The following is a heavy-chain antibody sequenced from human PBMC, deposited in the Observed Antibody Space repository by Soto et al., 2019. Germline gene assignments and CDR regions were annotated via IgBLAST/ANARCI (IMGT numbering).Heavy chain of an antibody. CDR3: ALEVEYSSSPSWSY. D-gene: IGHD6-13*01. CDR1: GFSLSTSGVG. CDR2: IYWDDDK. J-gene: IGHJ4*02. Sequence: ETGPTLVNPTQTLTLTCTFSGFSLSTSGVGVGWIRQPPGKALEWLALIYWDDDKRYSPSLKSRLTITKDTSKNQVVLTMTNMDPVDTATYYCALEVEYSSSPSWSYWGQGTLVTVSS. V-gene: IGHV2-5*02.